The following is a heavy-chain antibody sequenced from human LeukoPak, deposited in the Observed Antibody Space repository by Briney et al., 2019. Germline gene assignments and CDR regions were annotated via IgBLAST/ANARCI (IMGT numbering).Heavy chain of an antibody. D-gene: IGHD3-22*01. J-gene: IGHJ4*02. CDR2: ISWNSGSI. V-gene: IGHV3-9*01. CDR3: AKDFGMYYYDSSGYSM. Sequence: GRSLRLSCAASGFTFDDYAMHWVRQAPGKGLEWVSGISWNSGSIGYADSVKGRFTISRDNAKNSLYLQMNSLRAEDTALYYCAKDFGMYYYDSSGYSMWGQGTLVTVSS. CDR1: GFTFDDYA.